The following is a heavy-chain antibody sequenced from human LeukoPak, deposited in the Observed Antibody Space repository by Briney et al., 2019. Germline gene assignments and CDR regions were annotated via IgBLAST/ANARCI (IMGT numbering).Heavy chain of an antibody. CDR2: IYHSGST. J-gene: IGHJ4*02. CDR1: GYSISSGYY. D-gene: IGHD2-2*02. V-gene: IGHV4-38-2*01. Sequence: TSETLSLTCAVSGYSISSGYYWGWIRQPPGKGLEWIGSIYHSGSTYYNPSLKSRVTISVDTSKNQFSLKLSSVTAADTAVYYCARHRACSSTSCYTGLFDYWRQGTLVTVSS. CDR3: ARHRACSSTSCYTGLFDY.